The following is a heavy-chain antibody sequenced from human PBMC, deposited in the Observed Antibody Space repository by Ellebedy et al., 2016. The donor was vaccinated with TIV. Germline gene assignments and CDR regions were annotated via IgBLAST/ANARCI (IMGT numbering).Heavy chain of an antibody. CDR3: AKEVGSTVQLWGYMDV. D-gene: IGHD5-18*01. V-gene: IGHV3-30*18. J-gene: IGHJ6*03. CDR1: GFRFSSYG. Sequence: GGSLRLSXAASGFRFSSYGMHWVRQAPGKGLEWVAVISSDGSDKYYADSVKGRFTISRDRFKNTVYLQMNSLRVEDTAVYYCAKEVGSTVQLWGYMDVWGKGTTVTVSS. CDR2: ISSDGSDK.